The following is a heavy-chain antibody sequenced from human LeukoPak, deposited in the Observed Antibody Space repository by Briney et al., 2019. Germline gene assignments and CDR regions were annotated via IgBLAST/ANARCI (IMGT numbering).Heavy chain of an antibody. CDR3: ARDLGPRWYFDL. CDR2: VTTSGGPT. V-gene: IGHV3-23*01. J-gene: IGHJ2*01. D-gene: IGHD3-16*01. CDR1: GFTFSSYA. Sequence: PGGSLRLSCAASGFTFSSYAMSWVRQAPGKGLEWVSAVTTSGGPTYYADSVKGRSTISRDNSKNTLDLQMNSLRAEDTAVYYCARDLGPRWYFDLWGRGTLVTVSS.